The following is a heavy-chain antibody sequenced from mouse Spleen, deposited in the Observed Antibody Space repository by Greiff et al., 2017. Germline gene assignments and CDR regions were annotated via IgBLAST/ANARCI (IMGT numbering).Heavy chain of an antibody. CDR3: ARVAATRYFDV. CDR1: GYSITSGYY. CDR2: ISYDGSN. D-gene: IGHD1-1*01. Sequence: ESGPGLVKPSQSLSLTCSVTGYSITSGYYWNWIRQFPGNKLEWMGYISYDGSNNYNPSLKNRISITRDTSKNQFFLKLNSVTTEDTATYYCARVAATRYFDVWGTGTTVTVSS. J-gene: IGHJ1*03. V-gene: IGHV3-6*01.